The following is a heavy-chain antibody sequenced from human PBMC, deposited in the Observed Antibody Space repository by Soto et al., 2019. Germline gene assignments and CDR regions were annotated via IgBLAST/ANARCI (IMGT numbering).Heavy chain of an antibody. CDR3: ARGRGYSGDDHYYYFDMDG. Sequence: QVQLVQSGAEVKKPGSSVKASCKASGGTFNNYTITWVRQAPGEGLEWMGGSIPIFGTANYAQKFQGRVTISVDESTSTAYMELISLRSEDTAVYYCARGRGYSGDDHYYYFDMDGWGPGTTVTVSS. J-gene: IGHJ6*02. CDR1: GGTFNNYT. CDR2: SIPIFGTA. V-gene: IGHV1-69*01. D-gene: IGHD5-12*01.